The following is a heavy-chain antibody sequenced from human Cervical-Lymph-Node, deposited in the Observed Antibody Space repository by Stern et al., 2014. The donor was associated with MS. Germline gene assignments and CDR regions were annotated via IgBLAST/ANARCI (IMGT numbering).Heavy chain of an antibody. CDR3: ARALRNAYTWFDP. CDR2: IDYSGST. CDR1: GGSIYNYY. D-gene: IGHD2-2*01. V-gene: IGHV4-59*01. Sequence: VQLVESGPGLVKPSETLSLTCTVSGGSIYNYYWTWIRQPPGKGLEWIGHIDYSGSTNYNPSLESRVTMSVDSYKNEFSLILTSVTAADTAVYYCARALRNAYTWFDPWGQGTLVTVSS. J-gene: IGHJ5*01.